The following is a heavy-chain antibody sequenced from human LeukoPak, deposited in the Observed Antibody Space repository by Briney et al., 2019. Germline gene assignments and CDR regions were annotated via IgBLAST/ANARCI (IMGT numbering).Heavy chain of an antibody. Sequence: GGSLRLSCAASGFTFSNYEMNWVRQAPVKGLEWVSYINSGGTQFYADSVKGRFTISRDNAKSSLYLQVNSLTVEDTAVYYCARVVTWFDPWGQGTLVTVSS. CDR3: ARVVTWFDP. J-gene: IGHJ5*02. CDR2: INSGGTQ. V-gene: IGHV3-48*03. CDR1: GFTFSNYE.